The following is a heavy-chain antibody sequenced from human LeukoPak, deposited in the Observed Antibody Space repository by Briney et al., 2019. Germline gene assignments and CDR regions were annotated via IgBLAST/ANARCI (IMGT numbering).Heavy chain of an antibody. CDR3: ARDRYYGSGSYLGYYYYYGMDV. CDR2: ISYDGSNK. D-gene: IGHD3-10*01. J-gene: IGHJ6*02. V-gene: IGHV3-30-3*01. CDR1: GFTFSSYA. Sequence: GGSLRLSCAASGFTFSSYAMHWVRQAPGKGLEWVAVISYDGSNKYYADSVKGRFTISRDNSKNTLYLQMNSLRAEDTAVYYCARDRYYGSGSYLGYYYYYGMDVWGQGTTVTVSS.